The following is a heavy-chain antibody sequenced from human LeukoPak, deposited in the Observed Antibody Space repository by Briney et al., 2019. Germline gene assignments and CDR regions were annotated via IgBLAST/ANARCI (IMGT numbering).Heavy chain of an antibody. J-gene: IGHJ4*02. V-gene: IGHV4-34*01. CDR3: ARSYSGASYFDS. Sequence: ASETLSLTCTVSGGSISSYYWSWIRQPPGKGLEWIGEINHSGSTNYNPSLKSRVTTSVDTSKNQFSLKLSSVTAADTAVFHCARSYSGASYFDSWGQGTLVTVSS. D-gene: IGHD3-10*01. CDR1: GGSISSYY. CDR2: INHSGST.